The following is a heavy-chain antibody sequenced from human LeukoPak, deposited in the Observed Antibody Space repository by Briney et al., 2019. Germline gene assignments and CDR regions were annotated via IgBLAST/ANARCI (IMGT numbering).Heavy chain of an antibody. Sequence: SETLSLTCTVSGGSISSYYWSWIRQPPGKGLEWIGYIYYSGMTNYNPSLKSRVTMSVDTSKNQFSLNLNSATGADTAVYYCARQGYCTSTTCYCYYGMAVWGQGTTVTVSS. D-gene: IGHD2-2*01. CDR3: ARQGYCTSTTCYCYYGMAV. CDR1: GGSISSYY. V-gene: IGHV4-59*08. CDR2: IYYSGMT. J-gene: IGHJ6*02.